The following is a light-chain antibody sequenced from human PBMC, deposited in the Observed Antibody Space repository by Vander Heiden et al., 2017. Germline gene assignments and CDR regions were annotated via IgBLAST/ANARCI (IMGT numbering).Light chain of an antibody. J-gene: IGKJ2*01. CDR1: QSVSSIY. V-gene: IGKV3-20*01. CDR2: GAS. Sequence: VLPQSPGPLSLSPGERATLSCRASQSVSSIYLAWYQQKPGQAPRLLIYGASSRATGIPDRFSGSGSGTDFTLTINRLEPEDFAVYYCQQYGSSPRTFGQGTKLEIK. CDR3: QQYGSSPRT.